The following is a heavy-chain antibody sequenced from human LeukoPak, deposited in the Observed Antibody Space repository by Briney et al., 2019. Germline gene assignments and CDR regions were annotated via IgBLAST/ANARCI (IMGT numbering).Heavy chain of an antibody. D-gene: IGHD4-11*01. CDR1: GYTFISYD. J-gene: IGHJ4*02. V-gene: IGHV1-46*01. Sequence: ASVKVSCKASGYTFISYDINWVRQAPGQGLEWMGIINPSGGSTSYAQKFQGRVTMTRDTPTSTVYMELSSLRSEDTAVYYCARVRMTTGYFDYWGQGTLVTVSS. CDR2: INPSGGST. CDR3: ARVRMTTGYFDY.